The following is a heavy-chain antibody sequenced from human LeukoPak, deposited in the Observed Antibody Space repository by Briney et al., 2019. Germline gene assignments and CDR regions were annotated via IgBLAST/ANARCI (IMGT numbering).Heavy chain of an antibody. CDR3: ARTYYYDSRASYGMDV. Sequence: APVKVSCKASGYTFTRYYMHWVRQAPGQGLEWMGIINPSGGSTSYAQKFQGRVTMTRDTSTSTVYMELSSLRSEDTAVYYCARTYYYDSRASYGMDVWGQGTTVTVSS. D-gene: IGHD3-22*01. CDR1: GYTFTRYY. V-gene: IGHV1-46*01. J-gene: IGHJ6*02. CDR2: INPSGGST.